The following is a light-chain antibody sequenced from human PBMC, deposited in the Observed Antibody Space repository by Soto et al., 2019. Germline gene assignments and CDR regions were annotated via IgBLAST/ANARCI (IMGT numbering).Light chain of an antibody. Sequence: EIVLTQSPCTLSLSPGERATLSCRASQSVSSNYLAWYQQKPGQTPSRLIYGASSRATGIPDRFSGSGSGTDFTLTISSLEPEDFVVYYCQQYGSSPYTFAQETKLEIK. CDR1: QSVSSNY. J-gene: IGKJ2*01. CDR3: QQYGSSPYT. V-gene: IGKV3-20*01. CDR2: GAS.